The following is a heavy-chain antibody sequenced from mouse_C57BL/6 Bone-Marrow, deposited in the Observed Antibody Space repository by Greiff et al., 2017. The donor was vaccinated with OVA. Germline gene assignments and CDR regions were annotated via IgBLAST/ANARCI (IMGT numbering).Heavy chain of an antibody. D-gene: IGHD1-1*01. J-gene: IGHJ2*01. CDR2: ISYSGST. Sequence: DVKVEESGPGMVKPSQSLSLTCTVTGYSITSGYDWHWIRHFPGNKLEWMGYISYSGSTNYNPSLKSRISITHDTSKNHFFLKLNSVTTEDTATYYCARELRFYYFDYWGQGTTLTVSS. V-gene: IGHV3-1*01. CDR1: GYSITSGYD. CDR3: ARELRFYYFDY.